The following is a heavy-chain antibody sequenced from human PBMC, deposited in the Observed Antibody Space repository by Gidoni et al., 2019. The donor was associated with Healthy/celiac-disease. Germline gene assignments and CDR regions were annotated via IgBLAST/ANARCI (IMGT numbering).Heavy chain of an antibody. V-gene: IGHV3-21*01. D-gene: IGHD1-26*01. CDR2: SRSSSSYI. Sequence: EVQLVESGGGLVKPGGSLRLACAASGFTFSSYSMNWVRQAPGKGLEWVSSSRSSSSYIYYADSVKGRFTISRDNAKNSLYLQMNSLRAEDTAVYYCASSTGGSYLFDYWGQGTLVTVSS. J-gene: IGHJ4*02. CDR3: ASSTGGSYLFDY. CDR1: GFTFSSYS.